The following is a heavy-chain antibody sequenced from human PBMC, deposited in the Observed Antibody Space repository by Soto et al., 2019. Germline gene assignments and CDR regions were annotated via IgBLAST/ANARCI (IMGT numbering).Heavy chain of an antibody. Sequence: EVQLVESGGGLVQPGGSLRLSCAASGFTFSSYSMNWVRQAPGKGLEWVSYISSSSSTIYYADSVKGRFTISRDNAKNSLYLQMNNLRDEDTAVYYCARDRAAYYYDSSGLSDYWGQGTLVTVSS. D-gene: IGHD3-22*01. CDR2: ISSSSSTI. CDR3: ARDRAAYYYDSSGLSDY. V-gene: IGHV3-48*02. J-gene: IGHJ4*02. CDR1: GFTFSSYS.